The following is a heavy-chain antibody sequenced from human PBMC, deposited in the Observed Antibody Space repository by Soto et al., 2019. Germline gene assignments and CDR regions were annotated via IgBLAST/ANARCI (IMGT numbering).Heavy chain of an antibody. V-gene: IGHV3-23*01. Sequence: GGSLRLSCVASGFTFSNYAMTWVRQAPGKGLEWVSGISGSGANTYFADPVKGRFTISRDNSENTVYLQMNSLRAEDTAVYYCAKGSGYGTSWLSFDYWGQGTLVTVSS. CDR2: ISGSGANT. CDR1: GFTFSNYA. D-gene: IGHD6-13*01. J-gene: IGHJ4*02. CDR3: AKGSGYGTSWLSFDY.